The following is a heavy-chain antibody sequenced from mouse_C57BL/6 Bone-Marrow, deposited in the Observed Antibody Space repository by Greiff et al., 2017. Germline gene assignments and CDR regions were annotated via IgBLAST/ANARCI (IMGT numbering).Heavy chain of an antibody. CDR3: ARGELWLRRDWFAY. CDR1: GYSFTGYY. CDR2: INPSTGGT. Sequence: EVQLQQSGPELVKPGASVKISCKASGYSFTGYYMNWVKQSPEKSLEWIGEINPSTGGTTYNQKFKAKATLTVDKSSSTAYMQLKSLTSEDSAVYYCARGELWLRRDWFAYWGQGTLVTVSA. V-gene: IGHV1-42*01. D-gene: IGHD2-2*01. J-gene: IGHJ3*01.